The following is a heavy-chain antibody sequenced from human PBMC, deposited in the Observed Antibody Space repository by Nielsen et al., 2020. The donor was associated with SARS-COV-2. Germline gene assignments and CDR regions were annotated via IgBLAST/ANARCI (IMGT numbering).Heavy chain of an antibody. Sequence: VRQMPGKGLEWVSAISGSGGSTYYADSVKGRFTISRDNSKNTLYLQMNSLKTEDTAVYYCTTADYDYVWGSYRPEYWGQGTLVTVSS. V-gene: IGHV3-23*01. J-gene: IGHJ4*02. CDR3: TTADYDYVWGSYRPEY. CDR2: ISGSGGST. D-gene: IGHD3-16*02.